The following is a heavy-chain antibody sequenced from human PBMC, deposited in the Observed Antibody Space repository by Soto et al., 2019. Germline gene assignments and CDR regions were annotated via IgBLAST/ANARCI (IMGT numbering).Heavy chain of an antibody. J-gene: IGHJ6*02. V-gene: IGHV4-34*01. CDR3: ARLYCSSTSCPTYYYGMDV. D-gene: IGHD2-2*01. CDR1: GGSFSGYY. Sequence: QVQLQQWGAGLLKPSETLSLTCAVYGGSFSGYYWSWIRQPPGKGLEWIGEINHSGSTNYNPSLKSRVTISVDTSKNQFSLKLSSVTAADTAVYYCARLYCSSTSCPTYYYGMDVWGQGTTVTVSS. CDR2: INHSGST.